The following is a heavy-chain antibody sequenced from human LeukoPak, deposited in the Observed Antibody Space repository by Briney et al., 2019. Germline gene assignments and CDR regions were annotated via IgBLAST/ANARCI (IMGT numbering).Heavy chain of an antibody. J-gene: IGHJ4*02. D-gene: IGHD2-2*01. Sequence: SVKVSCKASGGTFSSYAISWVRLAPGQGLEWMGGIIPIFGTANYARKFQGRVTITADESTSTAYMELSSLRSEDTAVYYCARESHCSSTSCYLDYWGQGTLVTVSS. CDR1: GGTFSSYA. V-gene: IGHV1-69*13. CDR2: IIPIFGTA. CDR3: ARESHCSSTSCYLDY.